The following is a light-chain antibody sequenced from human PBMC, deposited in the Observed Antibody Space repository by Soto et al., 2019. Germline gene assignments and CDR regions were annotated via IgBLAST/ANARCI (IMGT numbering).Light chain of an antibody. CDR1: SPNIGAGYD. CDR3: QSFDTRLNSVV. CDR2: GNN. V-gene: IGLV1-40*01. J-gene: IGLJ2*01. Sequence: QSVVTQPPSVSGAPGQRATISCSGSSPNIGAGYDVHWYQQFPGTAPKLLIYGNNNRPSGVPDRFSGAKSGTSASLAITGLQAEDEADYYCQSFDTRLNSVVFGGGTQLTVL.